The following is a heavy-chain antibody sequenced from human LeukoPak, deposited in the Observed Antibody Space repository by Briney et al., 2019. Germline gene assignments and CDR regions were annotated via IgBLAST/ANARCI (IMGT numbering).Heavy chain of an antibody. Sequence: SQTLSLTCTVSGGSISSGGYYWSWIRQHPGTGLEWIGYIYYSGSTYYNPSLKSRVTISVDTSKNQFSLKLSSVTAADTAVYYCARAPWNSKQQLWPGFDYWGQGTLVTVSS. CDR1: GGSISSGGYY. V-gene: IGHV4-31*03. CDR2: IYYSGST. J-gene: IGHJ4*02. CDR3: ARAPWNSKQQLWPGFDY. D-gene: IGHD6-13*01.